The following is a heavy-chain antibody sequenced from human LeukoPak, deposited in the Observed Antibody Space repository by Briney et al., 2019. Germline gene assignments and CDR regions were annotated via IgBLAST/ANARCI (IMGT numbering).Heavy chain of an antibody. D-gene: IGHD5-12*01. J-gene: IGHJ6*02. CDR2: IYYSGST. V-gene: IGHV4-31*03. CDR1: GGSISSGGYY. CDR3: ARDQVAATITSYYYYGMDV. Sequence: PSQTLSLTCTVSGGSISSGGYYWSWIRQHPGKGLEWIGYIYYSGSTYYNPSLKSRVTISVDTSKNQFSLKLSSVTAADTAVYYCARDQVAATITSYYYYGMDVWGQGTTVTVSS.